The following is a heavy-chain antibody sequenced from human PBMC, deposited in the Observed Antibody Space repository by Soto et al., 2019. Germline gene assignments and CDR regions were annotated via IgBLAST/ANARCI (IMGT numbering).Heavy chain of an antibody. J-gene: IGHJ4*02. V-gene: IGHV1-69*01. D-gene: IGHD6-13*01. CDR3: ASGASRWYPYFFGS. CDR2: IIPYYNTL. Sequence: QAQVVQSGAEVRKPGSSVKLSCKASEGTFNSYAIAWARQAPGQGLEWMGGIIPYYNTLNYAQKFQDRVTITADDSTNTVYMELSSLRSDDTAVYFCASGASRWYPYFFGSWAQGTLVTVSS. CDR1: EGTFNSYA.